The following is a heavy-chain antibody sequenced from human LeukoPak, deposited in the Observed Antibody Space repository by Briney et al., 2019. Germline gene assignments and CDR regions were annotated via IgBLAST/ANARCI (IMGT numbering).Heavy chain of an antibody. J-gene: IGHJ4*02. CDR3: ARDGSPITMVRGAELYY. CDR2: TYYRSKWYN. D-gene: IGHD3-10*01. CDR1: GDSVSSNSAA. V-gene: IGHV6-1*01. Sequence: SQTLSLTCAMSGDSVSSNSAAWNWIRQSPSRGLEWLGRTYYRSKWYNDYAVSVKSRITINPDTSKNQFSLQLNSVTPEDTAVYYCARDGSPITMVRGAELYYWGQGTLVTVSS.